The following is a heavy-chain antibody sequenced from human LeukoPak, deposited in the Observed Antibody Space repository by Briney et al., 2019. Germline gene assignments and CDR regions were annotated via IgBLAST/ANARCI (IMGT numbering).Heavy chain of an antibody. CDR1: GFTFSEYW. V-gene: IGHV3-7*01. CDR3: ARGHYGMDV. CDR2: IKQGGNEK. Sequence: GGSLRLSCVASGFTFSEYWMAWVRQAPGKELEWVANIKQGGNEKYYVDSVKGRFTISRDNARNSLYLQMKSLRAEDTAVYSCARGHYGMDVWGKGTTVIVSS. J-gene: IGHJ6*04.